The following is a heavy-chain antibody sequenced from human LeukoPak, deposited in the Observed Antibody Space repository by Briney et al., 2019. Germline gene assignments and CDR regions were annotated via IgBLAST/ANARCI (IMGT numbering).Heavy chain of an antibody. J-gene: IGHJ4*02. CDR2: IVVGSGNT. CDR1: GFTFTSSA. V-gene: IGHV1-58*01. CDR3: ARKGLATFDY. Sequence: GASVKVSCKASGFTFTSSAVQWVRQARGQRLEWIGWIVVGSGNTNYAQKLQGRVTMTTDTSTSTAYMELRSLRSDDTAVYYCARKGLATFDYWGQGTLVTVSS. D-gene: IGHD6-6*01.